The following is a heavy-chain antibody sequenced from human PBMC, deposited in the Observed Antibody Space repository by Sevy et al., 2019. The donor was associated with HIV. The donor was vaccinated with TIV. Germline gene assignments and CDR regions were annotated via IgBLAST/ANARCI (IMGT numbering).Heavy chain of an antibody. Sequence: GGSLRLSCAASGFNFSPYAMHWVRQGPGKGLEWVATVSSDATRRSLLDSIKGRFRLSRDNSKNTLYLQMNNLTPEDTVVYYCAKEGYYYDSRSSDWFDPWGPGALVTVSS. CDR3: AKEGYYYDSRSSDWFDP. J-gene: IGHJ5*02. CDR2: VSSDATRR. CDR1: GFNFSPYA. V-gene: IGHV3-30*18. D-gene: IGHD3-22*01.